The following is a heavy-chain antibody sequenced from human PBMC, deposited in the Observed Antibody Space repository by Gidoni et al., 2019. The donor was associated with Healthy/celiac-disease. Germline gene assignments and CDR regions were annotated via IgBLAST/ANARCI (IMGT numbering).Heavy chain of an antibody. J-gene: IGHJ4*02. CDR3: AREVATGYSSGWAYYFDY. CDR1: GGSISSYY. D-gene: IGHD6-19*01. V-gene: IGHV4-4*07. Sequence: QVQLQESGPGLVKPSETLSLTCTVSGGSISSYYWSWIRQPAGKGLEWIGRIYTSGSTHYNPSLKSRVTMSVDTSKNQFSLKLSSVTAADTAVYYCAREVATGYSSGWAYYFDYWGQGTLVTVSS. CDR2: IYTSGST.